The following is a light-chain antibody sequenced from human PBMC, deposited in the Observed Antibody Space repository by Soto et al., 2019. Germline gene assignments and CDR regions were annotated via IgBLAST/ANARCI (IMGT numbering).Light chain of an antibody. V-gene: IGLV2-14*01. CDR1: STDVGGYNY. CDR3: GSQSSIGIPVV. CDR2: EVT. J-gene: IGLJ1*01. Sequence: YVRAPPSSLSGSPGLAVTISCTGTSTDVGGYNYVSWYQHHSGKAPKLLIYEVTNRPSGISGRFSGSKSVNTASLTISGLLAEEGSDHHSGSQSSIGIPVVCGSETKVTVL.